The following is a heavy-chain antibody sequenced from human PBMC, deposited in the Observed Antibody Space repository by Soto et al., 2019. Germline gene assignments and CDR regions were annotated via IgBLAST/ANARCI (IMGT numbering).Heavy chain of an antibody. Sequence: SSETLSLTCAVSGGSISSGGYSWSWIRQPPGKGLEWIGYIYHSGSTYYNPSLKSRVTISVDRSKNQFSLKLSSVTAADTAVYYCARDDGSYFDYWGQGTLVTVSS. CDR3: ARDDGSYFDY. CDR2: IYHSGST. CDR1: GGSISSGGYS. J-gene: IGHJ4*02. V-gene: IGHV4-30-2*01.